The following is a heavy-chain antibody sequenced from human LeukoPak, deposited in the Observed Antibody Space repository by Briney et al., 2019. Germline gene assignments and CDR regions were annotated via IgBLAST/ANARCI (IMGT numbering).Heavy chain of an antibody. CDR1: GFTFSTYA. V-gene: IGHV3-30*04. Sequence: PGRSLRLSCAASGFTFSTYAMNWVRQAPGKGLEWVAVISYDGRQNYYADSVKGRFTISRENSKNTLYLQMNSLRDEDSAAYYCARVYLERLTAGYFDHWGQGTWVTVSP. CDR3: ARVYLERLTAGYFDH. J-gene: IGHJ4*02. CDR2: ISYDGRQN. D-gene: IGHD2-8*01.